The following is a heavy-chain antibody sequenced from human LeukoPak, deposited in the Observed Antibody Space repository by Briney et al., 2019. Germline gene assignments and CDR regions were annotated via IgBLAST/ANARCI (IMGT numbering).Heavy chain of an antibody. D-gene: IGHD3-16*01. V-gene: IGHV4-39*02. Sequence: SETLSLTCTVSGGSISSSPYYWGWIRQPPGKGLEWIGAISNAGVTYYNPSLRSRVTIFADTSKNHFSLNLRSVTAADTALYYCASAPRQASIGGLDYWGQGTLVTVSS. J-gene: IGHJ4*02. CDR2: ISNAGVT. CDR1: GGSISSSPYY. CDR3: ASAPRQASIGGLDY.